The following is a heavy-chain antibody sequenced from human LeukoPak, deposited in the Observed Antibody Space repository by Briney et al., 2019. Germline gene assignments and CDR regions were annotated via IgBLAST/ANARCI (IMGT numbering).Heavy chain of an antibody. V-gene: IGHV5-51*01. CDR1: GYSFTSYW. Sequence: GESLKISCKGSGYSFTSYWIGWVRQMPGKGLEWMGIIYPGDSDTRYSPSFRGQVTISADKSISTAYLQWSSLKASDTAMYYCARRSITMVRGGPYYFDYWGQGTLVTVSS. CDR3: ARRSITMVRGGPYYFDY. D-gene: IGHD3-10*01. CDR2: IYPGDSDT. J-gene: IGHJ4*02.